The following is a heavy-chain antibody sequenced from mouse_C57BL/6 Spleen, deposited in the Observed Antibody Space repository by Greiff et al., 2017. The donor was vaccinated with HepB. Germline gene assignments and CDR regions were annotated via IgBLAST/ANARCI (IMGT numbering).Heavy chain of an antibody. V-gene: IGHV2-2*01. CDR2: IWSGGST. CDR1: GFSLTSYG. J-gene: IGHJ1*03. Sequence: VMLVESGPGLVQPSQSLSITCTVSGFSLTSYGVHWVRQSPGKGLEWLGVIWSGGSTDYNAAFISRLSISKDNSKSQVFFKMNSLQADDTAIYYCARCYGSSYVRYFDVWGTGTTVTVSS. CDR3: ARCYGSSYVRYFDV. D-gene: IGHD1-1*01.